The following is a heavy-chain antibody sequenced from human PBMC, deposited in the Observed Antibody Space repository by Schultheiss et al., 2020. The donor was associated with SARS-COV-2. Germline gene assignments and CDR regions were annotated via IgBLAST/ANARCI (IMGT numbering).Heavy chain of an antibody. CDR3: ARNIAAAALDY. J-gene: IGHJ4*02. V-gene: IGHV4-61*10. D-gene: IGHD6-13*01. CDR1: GGSISSGSYY. CDR2: IYYSGST. Sequence: GSLRLSCTVSGGSISSGSYYWSWIRQPAGKGLEWIGYIYYSGSTNYNPSLKSRVTMSVDTSKNQFSLKLSSVTAADTAVYYCARNIAAAALDYWGQGTLVTVSS.